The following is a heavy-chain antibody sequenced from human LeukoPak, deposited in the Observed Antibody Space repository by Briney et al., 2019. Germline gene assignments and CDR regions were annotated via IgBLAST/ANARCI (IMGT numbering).Heavy chain of an antibody. CDR3: ASRAAARYHFDY. Sequence: ASVKVSCKASGYTFTSYYMYWVRQAPGQGLEWMGIINPSGGSTSYAQKFQGRVTMTRDTSTSTVYMELSSLRSEDTAVYYCASRAAARYHFDYWGQGTPVTVSS. CDR1: GYTFTSYY. V-gene: IGHV1-46*01. D-gene: IGHD6-25*01. CDR2: INPSGGST. J-gene: IGHJ4*02.